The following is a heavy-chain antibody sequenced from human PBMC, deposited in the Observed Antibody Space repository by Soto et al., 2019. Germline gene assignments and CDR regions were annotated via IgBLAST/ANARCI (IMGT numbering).Heavy chain of an antibody. CDR1: GYTFTSYG. J-gene: IGHJ5*02. CDR2: IGAYNGNT. Sequence: QVQLVQSGAEVKKPGASVKVSCKASGYTFTSYGISWVRQPPGQGLGWMGWIGAYNGNTNYAQTIQGRITMTADTTASTAYMELSSLRSDDTAVYYCAASHHYYYDSSGYNWFDPWGQGTLVTVSS. D-gene: IGHD3-22*01. CDR3: AASHHYYYDSSGYNWFDP. V-gene: IGHV1-18*01.